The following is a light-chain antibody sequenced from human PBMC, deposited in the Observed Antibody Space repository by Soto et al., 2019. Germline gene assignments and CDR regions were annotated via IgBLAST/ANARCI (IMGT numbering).Light chain of an antibody. CDR2: DTF. V-gene: IGKV3-11*01. J-gene: IGKJ1*01. CDR1: QSVSNY. Sequence: IVLTQSPATLSLSPGARATLSCRAGQSVSNYLAWYQQKPGQAPRLLIYDTFNRATGIPARFSGSGSGTDFTLTISSLEPEDLAVYFCVQRSTWPWTSGQGTKVEIE. CDR3: VQRSTWPWT.